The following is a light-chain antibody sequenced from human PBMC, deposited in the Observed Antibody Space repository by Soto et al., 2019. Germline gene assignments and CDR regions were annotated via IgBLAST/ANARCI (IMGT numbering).Light chain of an antibody. Sequence: ETLLTQSPGTLSLSPGERATLSCRASQSVGGSSLAWYQQRPGQAPRLLIYDTSDRATGIPDRFSGSGSGTDFTLTISSLEPEDFAVYYCQQGSNWYTFGQGTKVDIK. CDR3: QQGSNWYT. J-gene: IGKJ2*01. V-gene: IGKV3D-20*02. CDR2: DTS. CDR1: QSVGGSS.